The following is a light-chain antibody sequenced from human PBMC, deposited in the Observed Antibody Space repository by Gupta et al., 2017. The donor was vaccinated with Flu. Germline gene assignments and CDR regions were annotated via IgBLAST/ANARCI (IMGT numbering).Light chain of an antibody. J-gene: IGKJ4*01. CDR1: QDINNL. V-gene: IGKV1-33*01. CDR2: DAS. CDR3: QLEDHLPVT. Sequence: DVQLTQSPSSLSASIRDRVSITCQASQDINNLLNWYQQKPGKAPNLLIYDASNLETGVPSRFSGSASGTYFTLTISILQPEDVAKYYCQLEDHLPVTFGGGTKVEIK.